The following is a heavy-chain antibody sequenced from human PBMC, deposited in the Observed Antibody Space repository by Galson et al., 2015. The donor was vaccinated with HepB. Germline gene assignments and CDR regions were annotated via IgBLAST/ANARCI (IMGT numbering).Heavy chain of an antibody. CDR2: ISRSSTYI. CDR3: GSGLSTSFIDY. J-gene: IGHJ4*02. V-gene: IGHV3-21*01. Sequence: SLRLSCAASGLSFSNYSMYWVRQAPGRGLEWLSSISRSSTYIYDADSVKGRFTISRDNAKNSLYLQMSSLRAEDTAIYYCGSGLSTSFIDYWGQVILVTVSS. CDR1: GLSFSNYS. D-gene: IGHD6-6*01.